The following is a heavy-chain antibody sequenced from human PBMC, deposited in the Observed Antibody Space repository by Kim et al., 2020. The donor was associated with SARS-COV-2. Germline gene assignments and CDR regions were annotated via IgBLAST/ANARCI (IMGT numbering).Heavy chain of an antibody. V-gene: IGHV3-23*01. CDR2: ISGSGGST. J-gene: IGHJ6*02. Sequence: GGSLRLSCAASGFTFSTYAITWVRQAPGKGLEWVSSISGSGGSTYYADSVKGRFTISRDNSKNTLYLQMNSLRAEDTAVYYCAILRFLEWLLYDYYYGMDVWGQGTTVTVSS. D-gene: IGHD3-3*01. CDR3: AILRFLEWLLYDYYYGMDV. CDR1: GFTFSTYA.